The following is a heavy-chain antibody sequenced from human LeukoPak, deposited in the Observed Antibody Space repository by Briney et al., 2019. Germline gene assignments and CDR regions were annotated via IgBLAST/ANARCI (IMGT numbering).Heavy chain of an antibody. J-gene: IGHJ6*03. CDR2: IYYRSKWYN. CDR3: ARALKGVRRRLGGTTTFEDYYYMDV. V-gene: IGHV6-1*01. Sequence: SQTLSLTCDISGDSVSSTSAGWSWIRQSPSRGLEWLGRIYYRSKWYNDYAVSVGSRVSINPDTSKNQFSLQLNSVTPEDTAVYYCARALKGVRRRLGGTTTFEDYYYMDVWGKGTTVTISS. D-gene: IGHD1-26*01. CDR1: GDSVSSTSAG.